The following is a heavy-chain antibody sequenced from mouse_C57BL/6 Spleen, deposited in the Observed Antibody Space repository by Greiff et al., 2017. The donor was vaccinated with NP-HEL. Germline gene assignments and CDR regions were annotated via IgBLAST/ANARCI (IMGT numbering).Heavy chain of an antibody. Sequence: VQLKESGPELVKPGASVKIPCKASGYTFTDYNMDWVKQSHGKSLEWIGDINPNNGGTIYNQKFKGKATLTVDKSSSTAYMELRSLTSEDTAVYYCARGNDYGSGFAYWGQGTLVTVSA. V-gene: IGHV1-18*01. CDR3: ARGNDYGSGFAY. J-gene: IGHJ3*01. D-gene: IGHD2-4*01. CDR2: INPNNGGT. CDR1: GYTFTDYN.